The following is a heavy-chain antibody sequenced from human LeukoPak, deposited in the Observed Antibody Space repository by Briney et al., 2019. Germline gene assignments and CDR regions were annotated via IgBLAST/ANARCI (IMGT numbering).Heavy chain of an antibody. V-gene: IGHV3-23*01. D-gene: IGHD3-3*01. CDR1: GFTFSTYA. CDR2: LSGSGHSI. J-gene: IGHJ1*01. CDR3: AKDYDFWSGYPVD. Sequence: GGSLRLSCAASGFTFSTYAMNWVRQAPGKGLEWVSSLSGSGHSIYYADSVKGRFTISRDNSKNTLYLQMNSLRAEDTAVYYCAKDYDFWSGYPVDWGQGTLVTVSS.